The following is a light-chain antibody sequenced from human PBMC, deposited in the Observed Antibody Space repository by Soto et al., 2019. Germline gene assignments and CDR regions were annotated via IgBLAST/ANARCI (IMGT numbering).Light chain of an antibody. Sequence: QSALTQPRSVSGSPGQSVTISCTGTSSDVGGYNYVSWYQQHPGKVPKLMIYDVSKRPSGVPDRFSGSKSGNTASLTISGLQAEDEADYYCCSYAGSYTLYVFGTWTKLTVL. J-gene: IGLJ1*01. V-gene: IGLV2-11*01. CDR3: CSYAGSYTLYV. CDR1: SSDVGGYNY. CDR2: DVS.